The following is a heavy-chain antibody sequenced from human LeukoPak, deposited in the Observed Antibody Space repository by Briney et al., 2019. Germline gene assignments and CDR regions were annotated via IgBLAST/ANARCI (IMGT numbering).Heavy chain of an antibody. D-gene: IGHD5-24*01. CDR1: GFTFSSYA. Sequence: QAGGSLRLSCAASGFTFSSYAMHWVRQAPGKGLEWVAVISYDGSNKYYADSVKGRFTISRDNSKNTLYLQMNSLRAEDTAVYYCVRGVVMARNWLDAWGQGTLVTVSS. CDR2: ISYDGSNK. J-gene: IGHJ5*02. CDR3: VRGVVMARNWLDA. V-gene: IGHV3-30*04.